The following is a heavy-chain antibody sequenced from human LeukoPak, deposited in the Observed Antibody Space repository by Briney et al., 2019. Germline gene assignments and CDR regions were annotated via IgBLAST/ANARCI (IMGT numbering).Heavy chain of an antibody. V-gene: IGHV3-11*04. CDR2: ITNTGRST. CDR3: AREAIGNYHVFDF. J-gene: IGHJ4*02. CDR1: GFSLSSYF. Sequence: GGSLRPSCEASGFSLSSYFISWIRQAPGKGLEWISYITNTGRSTNYADAVKGRFTISRDNGKQSVYLEMTDLRAEDTAVYYCAREAIGNYHVFDFWGQGTMAIVCS. D-gene: IGHD1-1*01.